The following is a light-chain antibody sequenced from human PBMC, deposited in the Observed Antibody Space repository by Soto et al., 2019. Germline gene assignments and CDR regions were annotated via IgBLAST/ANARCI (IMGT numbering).Light chain of an antibody. Sequence: QSALTQTPSASGSPGQSVTISCTGTSSDVGGYDYVSWYQQYPGKAPKLMISEVTTRPSGVPDRFSGSKSGNTASLTVSGLQADDEADYYCSSFAGSNTWVFGRGTKLTVL. CDR1: SSDVGGYDY. CDR2: EVT. V-gene: IGLV2-8*01. CDR3: SSFAGSNTWV. J-gene: IGLJ3*02.